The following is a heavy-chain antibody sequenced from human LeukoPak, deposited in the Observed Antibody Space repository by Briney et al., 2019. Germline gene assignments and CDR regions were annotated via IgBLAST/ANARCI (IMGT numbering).Heavy chain of an antibody. J-gene: IGHJ6*02. D-gene: IGHD2-2*01. V-gene: IGHV4-4*07. CDR1: GGSISSYY. CDR2: IYTSGST. CDR3: VGTAARNYYYGMDV. Sequence: SETLSLTWTVSGGSISSYYWSWIRQPAAKGLEWIGRIYTSGSTNYNPSLKSRVTMSVDTSKNQFSLNLSSVTAADTAVYYCVGTAARNYYYGMDVWGQGTTVTVSS.